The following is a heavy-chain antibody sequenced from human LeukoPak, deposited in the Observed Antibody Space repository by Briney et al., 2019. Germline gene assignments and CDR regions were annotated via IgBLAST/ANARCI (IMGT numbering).Heavy chain of an antibody. CDR1: GFTFSSYS. J-gene: IGHJ3*01. CDR3: ASLQWGRYCSSTSCYDAFDV. CDR2: TSSSSSYI. V-gene: IGHV3-21*01. Sequence: GGSLRLSCAASGFTFSSYSMNWVRQAPGKGLEWVSSTSSSSSYIYYADSVKGRFTISRDNAKNSLYLQMNSLRAEDTAVYYCASLQWGRYCSSTSCYDAFDVWGQGTMVTVSS. D-gene: IGHD2-2*01.